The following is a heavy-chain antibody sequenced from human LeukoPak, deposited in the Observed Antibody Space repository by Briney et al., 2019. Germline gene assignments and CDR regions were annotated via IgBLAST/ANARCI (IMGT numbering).Heavy chain of an antibody. CDR3: TRHSPSYYYDSSGYYRIAEYFQH. CDR1: GFTFSGSA. D-gene: IGHD3-22*01. CDR2: IRSKANSYAT. V-gene: IGHV3-73*01. J-gene: IGHJ1*01. Sequence: GGSLRLSCAASGFTFSGSAMHWVRQASGKGLEWVGRIRSKANSYATAYAASVKGRFTISRDDSKNTAYLQMNSLKTEDTAVYYCTRHSPSYYYDSSGYYRIAEYFQHWGQGTLVTVSS.